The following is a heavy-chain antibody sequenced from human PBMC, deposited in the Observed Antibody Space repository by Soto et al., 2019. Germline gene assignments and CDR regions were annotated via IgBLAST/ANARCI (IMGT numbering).Heavy chain of an antibody. Sequence: SETLSLTCTVSGGSISSSIYYWGWIRQPPGKGLEWIGSIYYSGSTYYNPSLKSRVTISVDTSKNQFSLKLSSVTAADTAVYYCARQNRFLEWPPGGMDVWGQGTTVTVSS. CDR3: ARQNRFLEWPPGGMDV. D-gene: IGHD3-3*01. CDR1: GGSISSSIYY. V-gene: IGHV4-39*01. CDR2: IYYSGST. J-gene: IGHJ6*02.